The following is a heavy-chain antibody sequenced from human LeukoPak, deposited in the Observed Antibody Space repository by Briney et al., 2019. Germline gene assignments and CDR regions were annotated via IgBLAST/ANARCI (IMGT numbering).Heavy chain of an antibody. V-gene: IGHV1-69*06. CDR3: ASRYGSGSYYNADFDY. CDR2: IIPISGTA. CDR1: GGTFSSYA. D-gene: IGHD3-10*01. J-gene: IGHJ4*02. Sequence: VASVKVSCKASGGTFSSYAISWVRQAPGQGLEWMGGIIPISGTANYPQKFQGRVTITADKSTSTAYMELSSLRSEDTAVYYCASRYGSGSYYNADFDYWGQGTLVTVSS.